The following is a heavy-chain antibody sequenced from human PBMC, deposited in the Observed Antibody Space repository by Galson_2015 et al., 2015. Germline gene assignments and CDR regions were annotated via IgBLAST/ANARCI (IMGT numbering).Heavy chain of an antibody. V-gene: IGHV3-11*01. CDR3: ARAGYYDILTGYYLSDAFDI. Sequence: SLRLSCAASGFTFSDYYMSWIRQAPGKGLEWVSYISSSGSTIYYADSVKGRFTISRDNAKNSLYLQMNSLRAEDTAVYYCARAGYYDILTGYYLSDAFDIWGQGTMVTVSS. D-gene: IGHD3-9*01. CDR1: GFTFSDYY. J-gene: IGHJ3*02. CDR2: ISSSGSTI.